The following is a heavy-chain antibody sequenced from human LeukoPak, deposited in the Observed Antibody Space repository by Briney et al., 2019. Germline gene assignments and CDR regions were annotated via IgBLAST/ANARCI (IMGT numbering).Heavy chain of an antibody. D-gene: IGHD5-24*01. J-gene: IGHJ3*02. Sequence: GGSLRLSCAASGFTLSSYAMSWVRQAPGKGLEWVSSISIGSNYIYYGDSVKGRVTISRDNAKNSLYMQMNSLRAEDMAVYYCARRWLQTYAFDIWSQGTMVTVSS. CDR2: ISIGSNYI. V-gene: IGHV3-21*01. CDR3: ARRWLQTYAFDI. CDR1: GFTLSSYA.